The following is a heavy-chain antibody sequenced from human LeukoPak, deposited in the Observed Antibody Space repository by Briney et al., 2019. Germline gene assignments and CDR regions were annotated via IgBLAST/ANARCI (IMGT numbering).Heavy chain of an antibody. D-gene: IGHD2-15*01. J-gene: IGHJ3*01. CDR2: INQDGSEK. CDR1: GFTFSTND. CDR3: ARDPLLLMTNAFDL. Sequence: TGGSLRLSCAASGFTFSTNDMTWVRQAPGKGLEWVANINQDGSEKYYVDSVKGRFTISRDNAKNSLYLQLNSLRAEDTAVYYCARDPLLLMTNAFDLWGQGTMVTVSS. V-gene: IGHV3-7*01.